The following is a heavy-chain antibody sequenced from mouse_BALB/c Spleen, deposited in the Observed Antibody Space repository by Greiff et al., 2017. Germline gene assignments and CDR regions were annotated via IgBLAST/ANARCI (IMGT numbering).Heavy chain of an antibody. CDR1: GYTFTDYY. V-gene: IGHV1-77*01. CDR2: IYPGSGNT. D-gene: IGHD1-1*01. J-gene: IGHJ3*01. CDR3: AKHYGSSPWFAY. Sequence: VQLQQSGAELARPGASVKLSCKASGYTFTDYYINWVKQRTGQGLEWIGEIYPGSGNTYYNEKFKGKATLTADKSSSTAYMQLSSLTSEDSAVYFCAKHYGSSPWFAYWGQGTLVTVSA.